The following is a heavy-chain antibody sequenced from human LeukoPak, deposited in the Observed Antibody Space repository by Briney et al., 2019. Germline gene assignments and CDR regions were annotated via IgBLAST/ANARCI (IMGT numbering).Heavy chain of an antibody. CDR2: ISYDGSNK. CDR1: GFTFSSYA. D-gene: IGHD3-22*01. V-gene: IGHV3-30-3*01. CDR3: ARARDSSGYYEY. J-gene: IGHJ4*02. Sequence: GGSLRLSCEASGFTFSSYAMHWVRQAPGKGLEWVAVISYDGSNKYYADSVKGRFTISRDNSKNTLYLQMNSLRAEDTAVYYCARARDSSGYYEYWGQGTLVTVSS.